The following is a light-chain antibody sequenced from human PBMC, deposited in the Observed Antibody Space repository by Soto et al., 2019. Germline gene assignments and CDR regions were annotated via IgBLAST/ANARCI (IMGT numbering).Light chain of an antibody. CDR1: SSNIGSNT. V-gene: IGLV1-44*01. CDR3: AACDDSLDVV. Sequence: QSVLTQPPSASGTPGQRVTISCSGSSSNIGSNTVNWYQQLPGMAPKLLIYSNNQRPSGVPDRFSGSKSGTSASLAISGLQSDDEADYYCAACDDSLDVVFGGGTQLTVL. J-gene: IGLJ2*01. CDR2: SNN.